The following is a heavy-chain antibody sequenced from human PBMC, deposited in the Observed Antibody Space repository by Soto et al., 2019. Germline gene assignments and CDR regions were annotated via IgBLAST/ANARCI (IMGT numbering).Heavy chain of an antibody. CDR2: ISYDGSNK. V-gene: IGHV3-30*18. D-gene: IGHD2-21*02. CDR1: GLTFSSYG. Sequence: PGGSLRLSCAASGLTFSSYGMHWVRQAPGKGLEWVAVISYDGSNKYYADPVKGRFTISRANSKSTQYLQNNSLRAKETASYSCAKSHRLGNIVVVTAILYYFDYCGQGTLATFSA. J-gene: IGHJ4*02. CDR3: AKSHRLGNIVVVTAILYYFDY.